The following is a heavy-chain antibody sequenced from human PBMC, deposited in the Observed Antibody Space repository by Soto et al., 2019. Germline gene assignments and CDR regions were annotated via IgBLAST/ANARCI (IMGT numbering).Heavy chain of an antibody. CDR1: GFTFSSYG. J-gene: IGHJ4*02. CDR3: ARAPIVVVPAAMSLEYYFDY. Sequence: HPGGSLRLSCAASGFTFSSYGMHWVRQAPGKGPEWVAVISYDGSNKYYADSVKGRFTISRDNSKNTLYLQMNSLRAEDTAAYYCARAPIVVVPAAMSLEYYFDYWGQGTLVTVSS. V-gene: IGHV3-30*03. D-gene: IGHD2-2*01. CDR2: ISYDGSNK.